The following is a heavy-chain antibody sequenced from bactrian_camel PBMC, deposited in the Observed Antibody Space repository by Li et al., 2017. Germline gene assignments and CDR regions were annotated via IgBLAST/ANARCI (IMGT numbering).Heavy chain of an antibody. CDR1: EYTHDTHC. CDR3: STAAGEY. CDR2: IYTRSGST. Sequence: VQLVESGGGSVQAGGAVRLSCLASEYTHDTHCMGWFRQAPGKVREGIARIYTRSGSTYYADPVKGRFSISRDSAKNTMYLQMNSLKSEDTALYYCSTAAGEYWGQGTQVTVS. V-gene: IGHV3S32*01. J-gene: IGHJ4*01. D-gene: IGHD7*01.